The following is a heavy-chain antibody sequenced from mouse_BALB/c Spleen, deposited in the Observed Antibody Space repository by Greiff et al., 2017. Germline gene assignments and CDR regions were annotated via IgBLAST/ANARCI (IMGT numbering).Heavy chain of an antibody. CDR1: GYTFTSYV. J-gene: IGHJ4*01. V-gene: IGHV1-14*01. CDR3: AKGSNYYGSSGYAMDY. CDR2: INPYNDGT. Sequence: EVQLQESGPELVKPGASVKMSCKASGYTFTSYVMHWVKQKPGQGLEWIGYINPYNDGTKYNEKFKGKATLTSDKSSSTAYMELSSLTSEDSAVYYCAKGSNYYGSSGYAMDYWGQGASVTVSS. D-gene: IGHD1-1*01.